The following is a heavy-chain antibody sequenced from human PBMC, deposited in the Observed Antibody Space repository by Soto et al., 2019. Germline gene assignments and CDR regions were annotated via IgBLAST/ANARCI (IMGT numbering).Heavy chain of an antibody. CDR1: GASISDYY. J-gene: IGHJ4*02. CDR3: ARHSHRGGDYDY. V-gene: IGHV4-59*08. CDR2: MYYSGNT. Sequence: QVQLQESGPGLVKPSETLSLTCTVSGASISDYYWSWIRQPPGKGLEWIGFMYYSGNTNYNPSLKSRVTISIDTSKIQFSLNVNSVTAADTAMYFCARHSHRGGDYDYWGQGTLVTVSS. D-gene: IGHD4-17*01.